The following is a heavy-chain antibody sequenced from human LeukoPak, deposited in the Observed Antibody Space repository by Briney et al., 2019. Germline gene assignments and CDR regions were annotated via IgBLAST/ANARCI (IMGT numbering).Heavy chain of an antibody. V-gene: IGHV4-59*01. CDR1: GGSISSYY. Sequence: SETLSLTCTVSGGSISSYYWSWIRQPPGKGLEWIGYIYYSGSTNYNPSLKSRVTISVDMSKNQFSLKLSSVTAADTAVYYCARAHYDFWSGYYSGVWFDPWGQGTLVTVSS. D-gene: IGHD3-3*01. J-gene: IGHJ5*02. CDR3: ARAHYDFWSGYYSGVWFDP. CDR2: IYYSGST.